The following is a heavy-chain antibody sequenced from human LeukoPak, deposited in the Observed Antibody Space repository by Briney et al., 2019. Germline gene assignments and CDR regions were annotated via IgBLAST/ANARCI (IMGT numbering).Heavy chain of an antibody. D-gene: IGHD2-21*02. J-gene: IGHJ4*02. CDR1: GGSISSSDYY. V-gene: IGHV4-30-4*01. CDR2: ISYSGST. CDR3: ARDRGVTRLGS. Sequence: SQTLSLTCTVSGGSISSSDYYWSWIRQPPEKGLEWIGYISYSGSTYYNPSLKSRVTISVDTSKNQFSLKLSSVTAADTAVYYCARDRGVTRLGSWGQGTLVTVSS.